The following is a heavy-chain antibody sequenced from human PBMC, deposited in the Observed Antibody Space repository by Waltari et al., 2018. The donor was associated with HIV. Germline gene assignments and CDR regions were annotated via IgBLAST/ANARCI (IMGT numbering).Heavy chain of an antibody. CDR1: GFTFSSYE. CDR2: ISSSGSTI. J-gene: IGHJ4*02. Sequence: EVQLVESGGGLVQPGGSLRLSCVASGFTFSSYEMNWVRQAPGKGLEWVSYISSSGSTIYYADSVKGRFTISRDNAKNSLYLQMNSLRAEDTAVYYCARVTRGYRGFDYWGQGTLVTVSS. D-gene: IGHD5-18*01. V-gene: IGHV3-48*03. CDR3: ARVTRGYRGFDY.